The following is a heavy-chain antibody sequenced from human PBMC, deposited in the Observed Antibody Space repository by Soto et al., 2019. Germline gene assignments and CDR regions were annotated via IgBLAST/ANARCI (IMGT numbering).Heavy chain of an antibody. V-gene: IGHV3-21*01. Sequence: GGSLRLSCAASGFTFSSYSMNWVRQAPGKGLEWVSSISSSSSYIYYADSVKGRFTISRDNAKNSLYLQMNSLRAEDTAVYYCARLELRFLEWDDAFDIWGQGTMVTVSS. D-gene: IGHD3-3*01. J-gene: IGHJ3*02. CDR1: GFTFSSYS. CDR2: ISSSSSYI. CDR3: ARLELRFLEWDDAFDI.